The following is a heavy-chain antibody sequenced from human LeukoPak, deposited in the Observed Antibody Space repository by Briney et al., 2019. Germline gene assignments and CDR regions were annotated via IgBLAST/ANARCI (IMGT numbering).Heavy chain of an antibody. CDR3: ARGGQWLVRSAFDI. J-gene: IGHJ3*02. CDR1: GFTFR. CDR2: IKQDGSEK. V-gene: IGHV3-7*03. Sequence: QPGRSLRLSCAASGFTFRVRQAPGKGLEWVANIKQDGSEKYYVDSVKGRFTISRDNAKNSLYLQMNSLRAEDTAVYYCARGGQWLVRSAFDIWGQGTMVTVSS. D-gene: IGHD6-19*01.